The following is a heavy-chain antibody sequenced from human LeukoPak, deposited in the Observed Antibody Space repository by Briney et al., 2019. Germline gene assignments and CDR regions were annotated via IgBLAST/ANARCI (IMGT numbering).Heavy chain of an antibody. CDR1: GFTFSSYW. D-gene: IGHD6-19*01. Sequence: GGSLRLSCAASGFTFSSYWMSWVRQAPGKGLEWVANIKKDGSEKYYVDSVKGRFTISRDNAKTSLYLQMNSLRAEDTAVYYCARVWYSSAPGGAFDIWGQGTMVTVSS. J-gene: IGHJ3*02. CDR3: ARVWYSSAPGGAFDI. V-gene: IGHV3-7*01. CDR2: IKKDGSEK.